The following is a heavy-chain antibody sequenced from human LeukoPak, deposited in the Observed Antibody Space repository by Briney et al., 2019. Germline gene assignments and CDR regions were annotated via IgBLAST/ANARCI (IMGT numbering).Heavy chain of an antibody. CDR2: ISGSNT. CDR3: AKDLGTGSYYNVGPFDY. CDR1: GFTFSDYY. V-gene: IGHV3-23*01. Sequence: GGSLRLSCAASGFTFSDYYMSWIRQAPGKGLEWVSTISGSNTYYADSVKGRFTISSDNSKNTLYLQMNSLRAEDTAVYYCAKDLGTGSYYNVGPFDYWGQGTLVTVSS. D-gene: IGHD3-10*01. J-gene: IGHJ4*02.